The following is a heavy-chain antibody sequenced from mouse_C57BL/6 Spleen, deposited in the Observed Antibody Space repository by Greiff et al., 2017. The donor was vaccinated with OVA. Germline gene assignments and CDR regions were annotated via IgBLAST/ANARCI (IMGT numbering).Heavy chain of an antibody. CDR1: GYTFTSYW. J-gene: IGHJ3*01. V-gene: IGHV1-64*01. CDR3: ARGATED. Sequence: QVQLQQPGAELVKPGASVKLSCKASGYTFTSYWMHWVKQRPGQGLEWIGMIHPNSGSTNYNEKFTSKATLTEDKSPSTGYMQISSLASGGSAVYYCARGATEDWGQGTLVTVSA. CDR2: IHPNSGST. D-gene: IGHD3-1*01.